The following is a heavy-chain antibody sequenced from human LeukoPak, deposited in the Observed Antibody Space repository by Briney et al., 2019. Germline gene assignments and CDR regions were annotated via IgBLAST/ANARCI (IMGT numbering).Heavy chain of an antibody. Sequence: ASVKVSCKASGCTFSSYAISWVRQAPGQGLEWMGGIIPIFGTANYAQKFQGRVTITADESTSTAYMELSSLRSEDTAVYYCARVIGYSGYETFDYWGQGTLVTVSS. D-gene: IGHD5-12*01. CDR2: IIPIFGTA. CDR3: ARVIGYSGYETFDY. J-gene: IGHJ4*02. V-gene: IGHV1-69*13. CDR1: GCTFSSYA.